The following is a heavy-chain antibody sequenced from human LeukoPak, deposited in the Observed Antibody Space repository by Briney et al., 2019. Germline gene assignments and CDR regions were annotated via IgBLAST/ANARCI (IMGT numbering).Heavy chain of an antibody. D-gene: IGHD4-11*01. J-gene: IGHJ4*02. CDR1: GFTFSSYS. CDR3: ARDPSLRMTTVTYFDY. V-gene: IGHV3-48*01. CDR2: ISSSSSTI. Sequence: GGSLRLSCAASGFTFSSYSMNWVRQAPGKGLEWVSYISSSSSTIYYADSVKGRFTISRDNAKNSLYLQMNSLRAEDTAVYYCARDPSLRMTTVTYFDYWGQGTLVTVSS.